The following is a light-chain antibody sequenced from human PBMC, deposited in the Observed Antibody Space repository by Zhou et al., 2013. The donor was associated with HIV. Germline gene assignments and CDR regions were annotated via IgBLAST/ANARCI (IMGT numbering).Light chain of an antibody. CDR1: SSNIGAGYD. CDR2: GNN. J-gene: IGLJ2*01. V-gene: IGLV1-40*01. Sequence: QSVLAQPPSVSGAPGQRVTISCTGSSSNIGAGYDVHWYQQLPGTAPKLLIFGNNNRPSGIPDRFSGSQSGTSASLAITGLQAEDEADYYCQSYDSSLSGPVVFGGGTKLTVL. CDR3: QSYDSSLSGPVV.